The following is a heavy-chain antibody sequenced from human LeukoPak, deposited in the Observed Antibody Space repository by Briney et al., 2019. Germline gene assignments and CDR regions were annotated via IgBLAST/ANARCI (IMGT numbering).Heavy chain of an antibody. CDR1: GFTFSSYW. CDR3: ARRKYYYEDRDAFDI. CDR2: IKQDGSEK. Sequence: GGSLRLSCAASGFTFSSYWMSWVRQAPGKGLEWVANIKQDGSEKYYVVSVKGRFTISRDNAKNSLYLQMNSLRAEDTAVYYCARRKYYYEDRDAFDIWGQGTMVTVSS. V-gene: IGHV3-7*01. D-gene: IGHD3-22*01. J-gene: IGHJ3*02.